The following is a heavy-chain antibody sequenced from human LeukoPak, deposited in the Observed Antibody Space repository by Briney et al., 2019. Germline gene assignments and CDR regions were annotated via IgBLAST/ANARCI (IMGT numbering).Heavy chain of an antibody. CDR2: INHSGST. V-gene: IGHV4-34*01. CDR1: GGSFSGYY. CDR3: ARGPFRGGSGSYYNY. J-gene: IGHJ4*02. D-gene: IGHD3-10*01. Sequence: SETLSLTCAVYGGSFSGYYWGWIRQPPGKGMEWIGEINHSGSTNYNRSLKSRVTISVDTSKNQFSLKLSSVTAADTAVYYCARGPFRGGSGSYYNYWGQGTLVTVSS.